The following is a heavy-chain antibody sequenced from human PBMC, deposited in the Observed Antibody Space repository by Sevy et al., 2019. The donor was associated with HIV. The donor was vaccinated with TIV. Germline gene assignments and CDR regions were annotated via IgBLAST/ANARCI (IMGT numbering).Heavy chain of an antibody. CDR3: ARGSGWRTEYYFGY. D-gene: IGHD6-19*01. J-gene: IGHJ4*02. V-gene: IGHV3-30*04. CDR2: ISYNGRSK. Sequence: GGSLRLSCAASGFTFSNYAMYWVRQAPGKGLEWVALISYNGRSKDYSDSVKGRFTISRDSSNNNLYLQMNSLRAEDTAVYYCARGSGWRTEYYFGYWGQGILVTVSS. CDR1: GFTFSNYA.